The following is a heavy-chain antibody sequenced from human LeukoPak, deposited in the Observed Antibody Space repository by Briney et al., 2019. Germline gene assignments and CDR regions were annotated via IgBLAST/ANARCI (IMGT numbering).Heavy chain of an antibody. J-gene: IGHJ3*02. CDR1: GFTFSSYG. CDR3: AKAVGYGNAFDI. Sequence: PGGSLRLSCAASGFTFSSYGMHWVRQAPGKGLEWVAVIWYDGSNKYYADSVKGRFTISRDNAKNSLYLQMNSLRAEDMALYYCAKAVGYGNAFDIWGQGTMVTVSS. D-gene: IGHD4-17*01. CDR2: IWYDGSNK. V-gene: IGHV3-33*03.